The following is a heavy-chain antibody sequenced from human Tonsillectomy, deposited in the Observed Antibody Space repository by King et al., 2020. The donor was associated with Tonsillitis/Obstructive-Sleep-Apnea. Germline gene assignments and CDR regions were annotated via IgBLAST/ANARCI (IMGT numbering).Heavy chain of an antibody. D-gene: IGHD1-20*01. CDR2: ISWNSDTI. CDR1: GFTFDDYA. CDR3: AKDGNWNYFYYYNMDV. V-gene: IGHV3-9*01. Sequence: VQLVESGGGLVQPGGSLRLSCAASGFTFDDYAMHWVRQPPGKGLEWVSGISWNSDTIDYADSVRGRFTISRDNAKNSLYLQMNSLITEDTALYYCAKDGNWNYFYYYNMDVWGTGTTFTVSS. J-gene: IGHJ6*03.